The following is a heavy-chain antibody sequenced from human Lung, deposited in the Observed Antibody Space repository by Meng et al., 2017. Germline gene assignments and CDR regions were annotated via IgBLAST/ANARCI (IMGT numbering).Heavy chain of an antibody. V-gene: IGHV4-34*01. D-gene: IGHD4-11*01. CDR3: ARGPTTMAHDFDY. J-gene: IGHJ4*02. CDR1: GGSFSDYY. CDR2: INHSGST. Sequence: QVQLLQLGVGLLKPSETLSLTCVVSGGSFSDYYWSWIRQPPGKGLEWIGEINHSGSTNYNPSLESRATISVDTSQNNLSLKLSSVTAADSAVYYCARGPTTMAHDFDYWGQGTLVTVSS.